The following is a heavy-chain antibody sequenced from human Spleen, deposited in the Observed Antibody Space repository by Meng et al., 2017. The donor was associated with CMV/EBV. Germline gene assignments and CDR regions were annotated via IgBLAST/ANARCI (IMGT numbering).Heavy chain of an antibody. CDR3: AREPGRGAFDI. V-gene: IGHV3-74*01. CDR1: GMNLNIYW. D-gene: IGHD3-10*01. J-gene: IGHJ3*02. Sequence: GESLKISCAVSGMNLNIYWMHWVRQVPGKGLFWLSRIYSDGISTRYADSVKGRFTISRDNTKNTVYLQMGGLRAEDTAVYYCAREPGRGAFDIWGQGTMVTVSS. CDR2: IYSDGIST.